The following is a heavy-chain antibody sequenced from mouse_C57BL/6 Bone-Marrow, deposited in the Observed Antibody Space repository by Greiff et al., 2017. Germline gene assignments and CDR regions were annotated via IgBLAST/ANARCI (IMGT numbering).Heavy chain of an antibody. J-gene: IGHJ1*03. CDR1: GFTFSSYA. V-gene: IGHV5-4*01. Sequence: EVQLMESGGGLVKPGGSLKLSCAASGFTFSSYAMSWVRQTPEKRLEWVATISDGGSYTYYPDNVKGRFTISRDNAKNNLYLQMSNLKYEDTDMYYCARLTTPVLDDWGTGTTVTVSS. CDR2: ISDGGSYT. D-gene: IGHD1-1*01. CDR3: ARLTTPVLDD.